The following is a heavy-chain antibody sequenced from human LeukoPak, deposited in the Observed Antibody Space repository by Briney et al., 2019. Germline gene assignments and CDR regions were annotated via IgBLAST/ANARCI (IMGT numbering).Heavy chain of an antibody. CDR1: GFTFSSYG. V-gene: IGHV3-30*18. Sequence: PGGSLRLSCAASGFTFSSYGMHWVRQAPGKGLEWVAVISYDGRNKYYADSVKGQFTISRDNSKNTLYLQMNSLRAEDTAVYYCAKDRYSYAYEYFDCWGQGTLVTVSS. J-gene: IGHJ4*02. CDR2: ISYDGRNK. D-gene: IGHD5-18*01. CDR3: AKDRYSYAYEYFDC.